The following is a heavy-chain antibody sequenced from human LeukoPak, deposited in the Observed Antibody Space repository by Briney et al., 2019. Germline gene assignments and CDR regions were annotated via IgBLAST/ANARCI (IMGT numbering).Heavy chain of an antibody. CDR3: AKDQRSVVVVPATPDY. CDR2: IRYDGSDK. V-gene: IGHV3-30*02. CDR1: GFTFSSYG. D-gene: IGHD2-2*01. Sequence: GGSLRLSCVASGFTFSSYGIHWVRQAPGKGLEWVAFIRYDGSDKYYADSVKGRFTISRDNSKDTLYLQMNNLRAADTAVYYCAKDQRSVVVVPATPDYWGQGTLVTVSS. J-gene: IGHJ4*02.